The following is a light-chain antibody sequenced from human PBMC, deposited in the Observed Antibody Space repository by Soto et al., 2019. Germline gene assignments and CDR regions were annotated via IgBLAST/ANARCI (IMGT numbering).Light chain of an antibody. CDR1: QSVSSY. J-gene: IGKJ2*01. CDR2: DAS. CDR3: QQYSNWPPLYT. Sequence: EIVMTLSPATLSVSPGERATLSCRASQSVSSYLAWYQQKPGLPPRLLIYDASTRATGIPDRFSGSGSGTDFTLTISSLQSADFAVYYCQQYSNWPPLYTFGRGTKLEIK. V-gene: IGKV3-15*01.